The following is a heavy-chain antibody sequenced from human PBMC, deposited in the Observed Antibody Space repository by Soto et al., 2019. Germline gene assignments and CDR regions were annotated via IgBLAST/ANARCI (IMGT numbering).Heavy chain of an antibody. D-gene: IGHD6-19*01. Sequence: GGSLILSCAASGFTFSSYSMNWVRQAPGKGLEWVSSISSSSSYIYYADSVKGRFTISRDNAKNSLYLQMNSLRAEDTAVYYCARDADSSGWYEDAFDIWGQGTMVTVSS. CDR1: GFTFSSYS. J-gene: IGHJ3*02. V-gene: IGHV3-21*01. CDR2: ISSSSSYI. CDR3: ARDADSSGWYEDAFDI.